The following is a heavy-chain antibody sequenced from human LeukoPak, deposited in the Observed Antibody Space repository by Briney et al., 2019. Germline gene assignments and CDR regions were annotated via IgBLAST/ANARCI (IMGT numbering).Heavy chain of an antibody. V-gene: IGHV3-53*05. CDR2: IYSGGTT. J-gene: IGHJ6*04. D-gene: IGHD6-19*01. CDR1: GFTFSSNY. CDR3: AKDVSWLRSSQDV. Sequence: GGSLRLSCAASGFTFSSNYINWVRQAPGKGLEWVSLIYSGGTTYYADSVKGRFTISRDNSKNTLYLQMNSLRAEDTAVYYCAKDVSWLRSSQDVWGKGTTVTVSS.